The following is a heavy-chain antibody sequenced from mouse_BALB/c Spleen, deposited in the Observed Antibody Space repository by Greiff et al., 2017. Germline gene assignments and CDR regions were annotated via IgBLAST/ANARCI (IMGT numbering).Heavy chain of an antibody. J-gene: IGHJ3*01. CDR3: ARGDYVERFAY. V-gene: IGHV5-17*02. CDR2: ISSGSSTI. CDR1: GFTFSSFG. Sequence: EVKVVESGGGLVQPGGSRKLSCAASGFTFSSFGMHWVRQAPEKGLEWVAYISSGSSTIYYADTVKGRFTISRDNPKNTLFLQMTSLRSEDTAMYYCARGDYVERFAYWGQGTLVTVSA. D-gene: IGHD2-4*01.